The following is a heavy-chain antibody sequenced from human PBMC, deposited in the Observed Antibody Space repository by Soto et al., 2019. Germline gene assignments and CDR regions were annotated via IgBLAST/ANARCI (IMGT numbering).Heavy chain of an antibody. Sequence: PSETLSLTCTVSGGSISSGGYYWSWIRQHPGKGLEWIGYIYYSGSTYYNPSLKSRVTISVDTSKNQFSLKLSSVTAADTAVYYCARVDNYYYGMDVWGQGTTVTVSS. CDR3: ARVDNYYYGMDV. D-gene: IGHD3-9*01. V-gene: IGHV4-31*03. J-gene: IGHJ6*02. CDR1: GGSISSGGYY. CDR2: IYYSGST.